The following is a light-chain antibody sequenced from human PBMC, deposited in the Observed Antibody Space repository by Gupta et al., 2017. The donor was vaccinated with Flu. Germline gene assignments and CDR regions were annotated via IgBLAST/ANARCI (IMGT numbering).Light chain of an antibody. CDR3: QSYDNNNRVI. Sequence: NFMLTQPHSLSESPGKTVSISCARSSGSIGSNYVQWYQQRPGSAPTTVIYQDNLRPSGVPDRFSGSLDFSSNSASLTISRLKTEDAADYYCQSYDNNNRVIFGGGTKLIVL. V-gene: IGLV6-57*03. J-gene: IGLJ2*01. CDR2: QDN. CDR1: SGSIGSNY.